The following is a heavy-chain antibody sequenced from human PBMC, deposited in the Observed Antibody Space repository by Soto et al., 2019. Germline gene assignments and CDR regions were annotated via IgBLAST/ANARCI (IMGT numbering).Heavy chain of an antibody. CDR3: ARVVLSITRGAFDA. J-gene: IGHJ3*01. D-gene: IGHD1-20*01. Sequence: QVQLQESGPGLVKPSGTLSLTCAVSGGSISSSHWWTWARQSPGKGLKYIGEISHSGTSNSNPSLKSRVTLSVDRSKNHFSLTLTSVTAADTAVYYCARVVLSITRGAFDAWGQGTPVIVSS. V-gene: IGHV4-4*02. CDR2: ISHSGTS. CDR1: GGSISSSHW.